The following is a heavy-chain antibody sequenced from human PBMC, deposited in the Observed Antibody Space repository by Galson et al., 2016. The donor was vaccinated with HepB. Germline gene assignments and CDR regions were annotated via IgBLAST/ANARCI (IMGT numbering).Heavy chain of an antibody. V-gene: IGHV3-7*04. CDR2: IKQDGSAK. CDR3: ARDPGYCNSINCRGDAFDI. Sequence: SLRLSCAASGFIFSTYWMTWVRQAPGKGLEWVANIKQDGSAKYYVDSVKGRFTISRDNAKNSLYLQMNSLRAEDTAVYYCARDPGYCNSINCRGDAFDIWVRVGIVTVSS. D-gene: IGHD2-2*01. J-gene: IGHJ3*02. CDR1: GFIFSTYW.